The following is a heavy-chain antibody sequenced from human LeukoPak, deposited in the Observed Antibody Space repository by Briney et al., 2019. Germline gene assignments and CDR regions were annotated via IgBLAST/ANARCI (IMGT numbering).Heavy chain of an antibody. CDR2: IHDSGST. CDR3: ARGRIGGPKAPFDY. D-gene: IGHD3-16*01. V-gene: IGHV4-59*01. Sequence: SETLSLTCTVSGGSLSNYYWSWIRQPPGKGLEWIGHIHDSGSTTYNPSLKSRVTISVDTSKNQFSLKLSAVTAADTAVYYCARGRIGGPKAPFDYWGQGTLVTVSS. J-gene: IGHJ4*02. CDR1: GGSLSNYY.